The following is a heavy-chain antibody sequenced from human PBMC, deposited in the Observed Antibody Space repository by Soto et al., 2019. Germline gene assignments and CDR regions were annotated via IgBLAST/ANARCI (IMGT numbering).Heavy chain of an antibody. CDR1: GGSFSGYY. Sequence: PSETLSLTCAVYGGSFSGYYWSWIRQPPGKGLEWIGEINHSGSTNYNPSLKSRVTISVDTSKNQFSLKLSSVTAADTAVYSCARGVGYSSSWFYYYYGLDGPGQATTVTVSS. D-gene: IGHD6-13*01. CDR2: INHSGST. J-gene: IGHJ6*02. V-gene: IGHV4-34*01. CDR3: ARGVGYSSSWFYYYYGLDG.